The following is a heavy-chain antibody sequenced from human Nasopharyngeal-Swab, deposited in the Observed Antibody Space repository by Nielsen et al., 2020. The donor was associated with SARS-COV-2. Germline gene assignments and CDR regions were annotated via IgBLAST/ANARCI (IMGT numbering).Heavy chain of an antibody. J-gene: IGHJ3*02. CDR3: ARSPTYYDYVWGTPPSAFDI. Sequence: LRLSCTVSGGLLNSYYWSWIRQPPGKGLEWLGYIYYSGRTNYNPSLKSRVTISVDTSKNQFSLKLSSVTAADTAVYYCARSPTYYDYVWGTPPSAFDIWGQGTMVTVSS. CDR2: IYYSGRT. CDR1: GGLLNSYY. V-gene: IGHV4-59*13. D-gene: IGHD3-16*01.